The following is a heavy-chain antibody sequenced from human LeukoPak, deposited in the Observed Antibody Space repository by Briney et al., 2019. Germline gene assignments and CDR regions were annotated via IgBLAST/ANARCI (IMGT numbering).Heavy chain of an antibody. Sequence: GGPLRLACEASGLSFSRYWMPWVRHAPGKGLVWVSRINGDDDESSTSYADSVKGRFTISRDNAKNTLYLQMNHLRAEDTAVYYCARINREPGYSSDYWGQGTLVTVSS. D-gene: IGHD5-18*01. J-gene: IGHJ4*02. V-gene: IGHV3-74*01. CDR3: ARINREPGYSSDY. CDR2: INGDDDESST. CDR1: GLSFSRYW.